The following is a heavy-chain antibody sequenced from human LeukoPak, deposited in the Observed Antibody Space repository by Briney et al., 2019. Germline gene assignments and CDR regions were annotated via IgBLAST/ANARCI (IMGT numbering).Heavy chain of an antibody. CDR3: ARMREATIAPFFDY. CDR2: IYYSGST. J-gene: IGHJ4*02. D-gene: IGHD6-13*01. Sequence: PSQTLSLTCTVSGDSISSGDYYWTWIRQHPGKGLEWIGCIYYSGSTYYNLSLKSRVIISADTSKNHFSLKLSSVTAADTAVYYCARMREATIAPFFDYWGQGILVTVSS. CDR1: GDSISSGDYY. V-gene: IGHV4-31*03.